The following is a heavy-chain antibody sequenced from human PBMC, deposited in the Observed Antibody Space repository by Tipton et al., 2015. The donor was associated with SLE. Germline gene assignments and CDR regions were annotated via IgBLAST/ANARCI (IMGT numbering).Heavy chain of an antibody. CDR2: ISSNGGST. V-gene: IGHV3-64D*06. CDR1: GFTFSSYA. D-gene: IGHD1-26*01. Sequence: SLRLSCSASGFTFSSYAMHWVRQAPGKGLEYVSAISSNGGSTYYADSVKGRFTISRDNSKNTLYLQMSSLRAEDTAVHYCVKVGGMGATHAFDIWGQGTMVTVSS. CDR3: VKVGGMGATHAFDI. J-gene: IGHJ3*02.